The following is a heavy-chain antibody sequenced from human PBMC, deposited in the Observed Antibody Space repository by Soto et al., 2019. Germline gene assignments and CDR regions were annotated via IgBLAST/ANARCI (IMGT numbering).Heavy chain of an antibody. CDR1: GYTFTSYG. Sequence: GXSVKVSCKASGYTFTSYGISWVRQAPGQGLEWMGWISAYNGNTNYAQKLQGRVTMTTDTSTSTAYMELRSLRSDDTAVYYCARCYDFWSGYYRGWFDHWGQGTLVTVSS. CDR2: ISAYNGNT. J-gene: IGHJ5*02. D-gene: IGHD3-3*01. V-gene: IGHV1-18*01. CDR3: ARCYDFWSGYYRGWFDH.